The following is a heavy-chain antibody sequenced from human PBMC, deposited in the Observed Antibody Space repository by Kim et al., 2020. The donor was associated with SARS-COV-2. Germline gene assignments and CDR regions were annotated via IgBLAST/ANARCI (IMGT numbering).Heavy chain of an antibody. J-gene: IGHJ4*02. D-gene: IGHD6-19*01. CDR3: ARRRSSSGVSFFDY. CDR1: GSIFTNYW. Sequence: GESLKISCKGSGSIFTNYWIGWVRQMPGTGLEWMGIIYPADSDTRYNPSFQGQVSISADKSISTAYLQWSSLKASDTAMYYCARRRSSSGVSFFDYWGQGTLVTVSS. V-gene: IGHV5-51*01. CDR2: IYPADSDT.